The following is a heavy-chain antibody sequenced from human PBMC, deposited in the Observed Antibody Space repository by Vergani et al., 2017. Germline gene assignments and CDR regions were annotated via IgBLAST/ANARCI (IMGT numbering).Heavy chain of an antibody. CDR3: ARESSSSGYYYGMDV. D-gene: IGHD6-13*01. CDR1: GYTFTGYY. Sequence: QVQLVQSGAEVKKPGASVKVSCKASGYTFTGYYMHLVRPAPGQGLEWMGWINPNSGGTNYAQKFQGRVTMTRDTSRSTAYMELRRLRSDDTAVYYCARESSSSGYYYGMDVWGQGTTVTVSS. V-gene: IGHV1-2*02. J-gene: IGHJ6*02. CDR2: INPNSGGT.